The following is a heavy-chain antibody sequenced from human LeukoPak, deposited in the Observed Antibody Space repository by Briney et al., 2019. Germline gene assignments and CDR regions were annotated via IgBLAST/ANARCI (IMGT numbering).Heavy chain of an antibody. CDR3: ARSLSYFFDF. CDR1: GGSITNPTYY. J-gene: IGHJ4*02. CDR2: IYYDGTI. Sequence: PSETLSLTCTVSGGSITNPTYYWGWIRQPPGKGLEWIGTIYYDGTIYYNPSLKSRVTISVDTSKNQISLKLSSVSAADTAVYYCARSLSYFFDFWGQGTLVTVSS. V-gene: IGHV4-39*01.